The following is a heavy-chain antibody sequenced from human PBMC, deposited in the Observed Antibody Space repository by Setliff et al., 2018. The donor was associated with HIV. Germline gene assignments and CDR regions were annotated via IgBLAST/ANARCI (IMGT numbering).Heavy chain of an antibody. CDR1: GVTFSNCS. D-gene: IGHD3-16*01. CDR2: IIPMYGPA. Sequence: GASVKVSCKASGVTFSNCSISWVRQAPGQGLEWMGGIIPMYGPAHYAQKFQGRVTITADESTTTAYMELNSLTSEDTALYYCARCGAGEWHLYMDVWGKGTAVTVSS. CDR3: ARCGAGEWHLYMDV. V-gene: IGHV1-69*13. J-gene: IGHJ6*03.